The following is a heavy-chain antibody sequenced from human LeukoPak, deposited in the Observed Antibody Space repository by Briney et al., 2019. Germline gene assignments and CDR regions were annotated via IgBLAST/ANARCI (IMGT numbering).Heavy chain of an antibody. CDR3: AARSNRGYSSGWYYFDY. D-gene: IGHD6-19*01. V-gene: IGHV3-9*03. CDR2: ISWNSGSI. J-gene: IGHJ4*02. CDR1: GFTFDDYA. Sequence: GRSLRLSCAASGFTFDDYAMHWVRQAPGKGLEWVSGISWNSGSIGYADSVKGRFTISRDNAKNSLYLQMNRLRAEDMALYYCAARSNRGYSSGWYYFDYWGQGTLVTVSS.